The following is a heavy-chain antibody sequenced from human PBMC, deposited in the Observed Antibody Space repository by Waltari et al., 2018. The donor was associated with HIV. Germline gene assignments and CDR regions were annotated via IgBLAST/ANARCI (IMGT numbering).Heavy chain of an antibody. CDR2: INAGNGNT. V-gene: IGHV1-3*01. CDR3: ARDGYYYDSSGYSSYFDY. Sequence: QVQLVQSGAEVKKPGAAVKVSCKASGYTFPSYAMHWVRQAPGQRLEWMGWINAGNGNTKQSQKFQGRVTITRDTSASTAYMELSSLRSEDTAVYYCARDGYYYDSSGYSSYFDYWGQGTLVTVSS. J-gene: IGHJ4*02. CDR1: GYTFPSYA. D-gene: IGHD3-22*01.